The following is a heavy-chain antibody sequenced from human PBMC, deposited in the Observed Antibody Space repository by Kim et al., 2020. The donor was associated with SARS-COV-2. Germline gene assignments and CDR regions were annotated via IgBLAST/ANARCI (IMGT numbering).Heavy chain of an antibody. J-gene: IGHJ4*02. CDR3: ARFPIPGPSY. CDR2: NT. D-gene: IGHD2-21*01. V-gene: IGHV1-3*01. Sequence: NTKYSQKFQGRVTITRDTSASTAYMELSSLRSEDTAVYYCARFPIPGPSYWGQGTLVTVSS.